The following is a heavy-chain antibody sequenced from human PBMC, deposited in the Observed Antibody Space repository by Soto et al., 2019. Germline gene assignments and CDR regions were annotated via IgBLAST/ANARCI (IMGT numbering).Heavy chain of an antibody. V-gene: IGHV1-18*01. CDR1: GYTFTSYG. CDR3: ARDQAIVVVPAAKKTRRDFDY. J-gene: IGHJ4*02. D-gene: IGHD2-2*01. CDR2: ISAYNGNT. Sequence: ASVKVSCKASGYTFTSYGISWVRQAPGQGLEWMGWISAYNGNTNYAQKLQGRVTMTTDTSTSTAYMELRSLRSDDTAVYYCARDQAIVVVPAAKKTRRDFDYWGQGTLVTVYS.